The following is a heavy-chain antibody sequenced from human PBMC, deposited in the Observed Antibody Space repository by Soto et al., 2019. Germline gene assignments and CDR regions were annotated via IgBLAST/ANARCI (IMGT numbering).Heavy chain of an antibody. V-gene: IGHV1-3*01. Sequence: GASVKVSCKASGYTFTSYAMHWVRQAPGQRLEWMGWINAGNGNTKYSQKFQGRVTITRDTSASTAYMELSSLRSEDTAVYYCARDRKGLPRTNIVLYDMDVWGKGTTVTVSS. CDR1: GYTFTSYA. J-gene: IGHJ6*03. D-gene: IGHD2-8*01. CDR2: INAGNGNT. CDR3: ARDRKGLPRTNIVLYDMDV.